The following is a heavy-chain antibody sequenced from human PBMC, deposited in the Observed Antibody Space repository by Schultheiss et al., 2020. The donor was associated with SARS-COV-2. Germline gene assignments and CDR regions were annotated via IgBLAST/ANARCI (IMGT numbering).Heavy chain of an antibody. Sequence: SVKVSCKASGGTFSSYAISWVRQATGQGLEWMGGIIPIFGTANYAQKFQGRVTITADESTSTAYMELSSLRSEDTAVYYCARDSEWAAANWYFDLWGRGTLVTVSS. CDR2: IIPIFGTA. CDR1: GGTFSSYA. V-gene: IGHV1-69*13. J-gene: IGHJ2*01. D-gene: IGHD6-13*01. CDR3: ARDSEWAAANWYFDL.